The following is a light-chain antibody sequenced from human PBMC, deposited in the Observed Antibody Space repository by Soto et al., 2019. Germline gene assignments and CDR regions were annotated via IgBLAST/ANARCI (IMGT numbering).Light chain of an antibody. CDR2: KAS. J-gene: IGKJ1*01. Sequence: DIQMTQSPSTLSASVGDIVTITCRASQSISSWLAWYQQKPGKAPKLLIYKASSLESVVPSRFSGSRSGTEFTLTISSLQPDDFATYYCQQYNSYSGTFGQGTKVEIK. CDR3: QQYNSYSGT. V-gene: IGKV1-5*03. CDR1: QSISSW.